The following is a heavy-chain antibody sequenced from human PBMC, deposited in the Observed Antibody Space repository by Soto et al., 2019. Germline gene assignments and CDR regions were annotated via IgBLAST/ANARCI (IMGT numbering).Heavy chain of an antibody. D-gene: IGHD3-3*02. Sequence: QVQLQESGPGLVKPSQTLSLTCTVSGGSVSSGGYYWSWIRQHPGKGLEWIGYIYYSGITYHNPSLKSRVTILVDTSKNQFSLNLSSVTAADTAVYYCARALSMGGGMGVWGQGTTVTVSS. CDR1: GGSVSSGGYY. CDR2: IYYSGIT. CDR3: ARALSMGGGMGV. J-gene: IGHJ6*02. V-gene: IGHV4-31*03.